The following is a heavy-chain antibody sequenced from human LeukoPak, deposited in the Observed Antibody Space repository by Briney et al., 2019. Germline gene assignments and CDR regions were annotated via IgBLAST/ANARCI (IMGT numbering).Heavy chain of an antibody. Sequence: PSQTLSLTCAVYAGSFIGYYWSWIRQPPGKGLEWVGDINLSGSTNYNPSLKSRVTISVDTSNNQFSLQLSCVTAADTAVYYCARGRINYIAVACKGGFDYWGQGTLVTVSS. CDR2: INLSGST. CDR3: ARGRINYIAVACKGGFDY. J-gene: IGHJ4*02. D-gene: IGHD6-19*01. V-gene: IGHV4-34*01. CDR1: AGSFIGYY.